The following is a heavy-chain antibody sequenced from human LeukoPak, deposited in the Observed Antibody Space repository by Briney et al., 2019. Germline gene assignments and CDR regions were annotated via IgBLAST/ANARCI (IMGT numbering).Heavy chain of an antibody. CDR2: IDHSGST. D-gene: IGHD6-13*01. CDR1: GGSFSGYD. J-gene: IGHJ4*02. V-gene: IGHV4-34*01. CDR3: ARGGYPDYFDY. Sequence: SETLSLTCVVFGGSFSGYDWGWIRQPPGKGLEWIGEIDHSGSTNYNPPLKSRVTISVDTSKNQFSLKLSSVTAADTAVYYCARGGYPDYFDYWGQGTLVTVSS.